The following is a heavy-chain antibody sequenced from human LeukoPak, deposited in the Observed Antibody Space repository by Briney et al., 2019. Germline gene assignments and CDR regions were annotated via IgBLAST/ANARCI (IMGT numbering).Heavy chain of an antibody. CDR2: ISAYNGNT. Sequence: ASVKVSCKASGYTFSSYGINWVRQAPGQGLEWMGWISAYNGNTNYAQKLQGRVTMTTDTSTSTAYMELRSLRSDDTAVYYCARDRYCSSTSCYFWSGYFYYYYGMDVWGQGTTVTVSS. CDR1: GYTFSSYG. D-gene: IGHD2-2*01. CDR3: ARDRYCSSTSCYFWSGYFYYYYGMDV. J-gene: IGHJ6*02. V-gene: IGHV1-18*01.